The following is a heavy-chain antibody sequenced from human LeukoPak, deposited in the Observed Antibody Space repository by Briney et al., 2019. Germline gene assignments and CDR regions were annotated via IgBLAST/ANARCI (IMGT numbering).Heavy chain of an antibody. J-gene: IGHJ4*02. CDR2: ISYDGSNK. D-gene: IGHD3-10*01. V-gene: IGHV3-30*04. Sequence: GGSLRLSCAASGFTFSSYAMHWVRQAPGKGLEWVAVISYDGSNKYYADSVKGRFTISRDNSKNTLYLQMNSLRAEDTAVYYCARDVLGLVRVPEGYFDYWGQGTLATVSS. CDR3: ARDVLGLVRVPEGYFDY. CDR1: GFTFSSYA.